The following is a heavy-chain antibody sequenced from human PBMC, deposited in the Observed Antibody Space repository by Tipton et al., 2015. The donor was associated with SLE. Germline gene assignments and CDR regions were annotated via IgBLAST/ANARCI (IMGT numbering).Heavy chain of an antibody. CDR1: GGSFSGYY. V-gene: IGHV4-34*01. J-gene: IGHJ4*02. D-gene: IGHD6-6*01. Sequence: LRLSCAVYGGSFSGYYWSWIRQPPGKGLEWIGEINHSGSTNYNPSLKSRVTISVDTSKNQFSLKLSSVTAADTAVYYCARALSSLLFDYWGQGTLVTVSS. CDR3: ARALSSLLFDY. CDR2: INHSGST.